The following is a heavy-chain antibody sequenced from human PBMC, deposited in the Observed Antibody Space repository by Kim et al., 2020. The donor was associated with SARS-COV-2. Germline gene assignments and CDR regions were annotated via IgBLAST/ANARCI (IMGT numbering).Heavy chain of an antibody. V-gene: IGHV4-34*01. CDR2: INHSGST. J-gene: IGHJ6*02. CDR3: ARGRGVAAPLKSRDYYYGMDV. CDR1: GGSFSGYY. Sequence: SETLSLTCAVYGGSFSGYYWSWIRQPPGKGLEWIGEINHSGSTNYNPSLKSRVTISVDTSKNQFSLKLSSVTAADTAVYYCARGRGVAAPLKSRDYYYGMDVWGQGTTVTVSS. D-gene: IGHD6-6*01.